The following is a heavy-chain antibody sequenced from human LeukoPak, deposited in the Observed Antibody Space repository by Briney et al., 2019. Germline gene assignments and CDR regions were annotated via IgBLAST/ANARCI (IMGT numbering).Heavy chain of an antibody. D-gene: IGHD3-22*01. CDR3: ARHRFTYYFESSGYHYGHEGFDY. Sequence: SEALSLTCAVYGGSFSAYYWTWIRQPPGKGLEWIGEINHSGSTNYNPSLKSRVTISIDTSKNQFSLKLTSVTAADTAVYYCARHRFTYYFESSGYHYGHEGFDYWGQGTLVTVSS. CDR1: GGSFSAYY. J-gene: IGHJ4*02. V-gene: IGHV4-34*01. CDR2: INHSGST.